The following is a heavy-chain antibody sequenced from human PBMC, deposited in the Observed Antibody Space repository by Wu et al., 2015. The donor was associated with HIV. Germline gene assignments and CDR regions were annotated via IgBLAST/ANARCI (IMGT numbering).Heavy chain of an antibody. V-gene: IGHV1-69*14. Sequence: QVQLVQSGAEVKKPGSSVKISCTASAGTFSRYTISWVRQAPGQGLEWMGGILPTFGAADYAQKFRGRVTITADKSTSTAFMELNRLTSDDTAVYYCARAPKYYYDSSGTPGWFDPWGQGTLVTVSS. J-gene: IGHJ5*02. D-gene: IGHD3-22*01. CDR2: ILPTFGAA. CDR1: AGTFSRYT. CDR3: ARAPKYYYDSSGTPGWFDP.